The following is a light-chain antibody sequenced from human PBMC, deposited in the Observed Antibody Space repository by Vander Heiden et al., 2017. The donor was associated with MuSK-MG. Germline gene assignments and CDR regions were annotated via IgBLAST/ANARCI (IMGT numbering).Light chain of an antibody. Sequence: QSVLTQPPSASGTPGQTVTISFSGSSSNIGSKTVNWYQQLPGPAPKLLISSNTQRPSGVPDRFSGSKSGTSASLAISGLQSEDEADYYCASWDDSLNGAVFGGGTKLTVL. CDR3: ASWDDSLNGAV. CDR1: SSNIGSKT. CDR2: SNT. J-gene: IGLJ2*01. V-gene: IGLV1-44*01.